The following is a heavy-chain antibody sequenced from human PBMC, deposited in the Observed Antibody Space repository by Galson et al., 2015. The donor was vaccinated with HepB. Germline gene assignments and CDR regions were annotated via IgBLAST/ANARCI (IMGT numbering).Heavy chain of an antibody. Sequence: SLRPSCAASGFTSSSSAMRWVRQAPGKGLEWVSAISGSGGSTYYADSVPGRFTISRDNSKNTLYLQMNSLRAEDTAVYYCAKDRGIAVAAYYFDYWGQGTLVTVSS. CDR1: GFTSSSSA. J-gene: IGHJ4*02. D-gene: IGHD6-19*01. CDR2: ISGSGGST. V-gene: IGHV3-23*01. CDR3: AKDRGIAVAAYYFDY.